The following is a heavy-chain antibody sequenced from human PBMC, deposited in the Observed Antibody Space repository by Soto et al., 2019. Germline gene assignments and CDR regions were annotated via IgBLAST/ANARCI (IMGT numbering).Heavy chain of an antibody. J-gene: IGHJ4*02. CDR2: FDPEDGET. V-gene: IGHV1-24*01. Sequence: GASVKVSCKVSGYTLTELSMHWVRLAPGKGLEWMGGFDPEDGETIYAQKFQGRVTMTEATSTDTAYMELSSLRSEDTAVYYCATNYMQYQLLPFFDYWGQGTLVTDSS. CDR3: ATNYMQYQLLPFFDY. D-gene: IGHD2-2*01. CDR1: GYTLTELS.